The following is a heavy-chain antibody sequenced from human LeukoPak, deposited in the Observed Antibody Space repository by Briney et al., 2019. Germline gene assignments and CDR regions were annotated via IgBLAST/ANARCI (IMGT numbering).Heavy chain of an antibody. CDR3: ARDRLDGAD. J-gene: IGHJ4*02. D-gene: IGHD3-16*01. CDR1: GGSISSGSYY. CDR2: IYYSGST. Sequence: SETLSLTCTVSGGSISSGSYYWGWIRQPPGKGLEWIGSIYYSGSTYYNPSLKSRVTISVDTSKNQFSLKLSSVTAADTAVYYCARDRLDGADWGQGTLVTVSS. V-gene: IGHV4-39*07.